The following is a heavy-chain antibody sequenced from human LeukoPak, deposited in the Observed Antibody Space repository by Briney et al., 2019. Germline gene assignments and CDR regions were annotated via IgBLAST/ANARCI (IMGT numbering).Heavy chain of an antibody. V-gene: IGHV3-21*01. J-gene: IGHJ4*02. CDR2: ISSSSSYI. D-gene: IGHD2-2*01. Sequence: GGSLRLSCAASGFTFSSYSMNWVRQAPGKGLEWVSSISSSSSYIYYADSVKGRFTISRDNAKNSLYLQMNSLRAEDTAVYYCAREGCSSTSCYDRGYYYFDYWGQGTLVTVSS. CDR1: GFTFSSYS. CDR3: AREGCSSTSCYDRGYYYFDY.